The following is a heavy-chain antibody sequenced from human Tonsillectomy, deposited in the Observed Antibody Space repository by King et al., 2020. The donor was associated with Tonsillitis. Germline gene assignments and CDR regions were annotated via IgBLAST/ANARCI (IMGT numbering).Heavy chain of an antibody. D-gene: IGHD3/OR15-3a*01. Sequence: VQLVESGAEVKKPGESLRISCQGSGYTFTSYYINWVRQTPGKGLESMGRIDPSDSYTNYSPSFQGHVTISADKSISTAYLQWSSLKASDTAIYYCATGLVALNDYWGQGTLVTVSS. V-gene: IGHV5-10-1*03. CDR2: IDPSDSYT. CDR3: ATGLVALNDY. J-gene: IGHJ4*02. CDR1: GYTFTSYY.